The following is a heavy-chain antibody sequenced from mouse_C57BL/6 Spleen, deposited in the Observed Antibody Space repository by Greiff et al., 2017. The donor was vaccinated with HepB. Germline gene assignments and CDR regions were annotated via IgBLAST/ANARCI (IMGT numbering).Heavy chain of an antibody. D-gene: IGHD2-4*01. CDR1: GYAFTNYL. CDR3: ARSEGDDYDEECYFDD. J-gene: IGHJ2*01. Sequence: LVESGAELVRPGTSVKVSCKASGYAFTNYLIEWVKQRPGQGLEWIGVINPGSGGTNSNEKFKGKATLTADKSSSTAYMQLSSLTSGDSAVYYCARSEGDDYDEECYFDDGGQGTTLTVSS. V-gene: IGHV1-54*01. CDR2: INPGSGGT.